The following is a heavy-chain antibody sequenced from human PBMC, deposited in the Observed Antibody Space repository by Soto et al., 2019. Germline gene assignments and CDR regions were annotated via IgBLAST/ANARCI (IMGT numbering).Heavy chain of an antibody. V-gene: IGHV3-30*18. J-gene: IGHJ3*01. Sequence: QTGGSLRLSCAASGISFSRYGIHWVRQAPGKGLEWVAVISYDESTTFYADSVKGRFTISRDNSKNTLFLQMNSLRPEDTAVYYCSKAMIGSYDSDAFDVWGQGTMVTVSS. CDR3: SKAMIGSYDSDAFDV. CDR2: ISYDESTT. CDR1: GISFSRYG. D-gene: IGHD3-22*01.